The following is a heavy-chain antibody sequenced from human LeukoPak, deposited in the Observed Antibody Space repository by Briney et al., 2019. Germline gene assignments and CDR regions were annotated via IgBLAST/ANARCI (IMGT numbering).Heavy chain of an antibody. CDR2: MNQEGSEK. J-gene: IGHJ4*02. V-gene: IGHV3-7*01. D-gene: IGHD3-22*01. CDR1: GFTFSSFG. Sequence: PGGSLRLSCAASGFTFSSFGMSWVRQAPGKGLEWVAKMNQEGSEKYYVDSVKGRFTISRVKNSVYLQLNNLRSEDTAVYYCARLEDYSNSVGDYTTFFLDYWGQGTLVTVSS. CDR3: ARLEDYSNSVGDYTTFFLDY.